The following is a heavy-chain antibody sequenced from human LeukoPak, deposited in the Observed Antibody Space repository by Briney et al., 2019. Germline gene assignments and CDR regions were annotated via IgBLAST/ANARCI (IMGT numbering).Heavy chain of an antibody. CDR2: IRSNSDGGTI. Sequence: GGSLRLSCAASGFTFSSYAMNWVRQAPGKGLEWVGRIRSNSDGGTIDYAAPVKGRFTLSRDDSKDTLYLQMNSLQTEDTAVYYCATDFYDSTWGQGTLVTVSS. CDR1: GFTFSSYA. J-gene: IGHJ5*02. V-gene: IGHV3-15*07. D-gene: IGHD3-22*01. CDR3: ATDFYDST.